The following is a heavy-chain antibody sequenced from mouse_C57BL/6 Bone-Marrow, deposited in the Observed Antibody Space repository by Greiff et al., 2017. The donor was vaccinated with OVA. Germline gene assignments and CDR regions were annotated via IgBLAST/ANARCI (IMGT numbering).Heavy chain of an antibody. J-gene: IGHJ2*01. Sequence: QVQLQQPGAELVKPGASVKLSCKASGYTFPSYWMQWVKQRPGQGLEWIGEIDPSDSYTNYNQKFKGKATLTVDTSSSTAYMQLSSLTSEDSAVYYCAREGYYGSYYFDYWGQGTTLTVSS. V-gene: IGHV1-50*01. D-gene: IGHD1-2*01. CDR3: AREGYYGSYYFDY. CDR1: GYTFPSYW. CDR2: IDPSDSYT.